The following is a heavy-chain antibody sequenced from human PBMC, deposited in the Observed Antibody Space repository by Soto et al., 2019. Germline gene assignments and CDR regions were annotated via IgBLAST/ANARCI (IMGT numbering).Heavy chain of an antibody. D-gene: IGHD2-21*02. J-gene: IGHJ4*02. CDR2: IYSSGAT. V-gene: IGHV4-4*07. CDR1: GGSISGFY. Sequence: PSETLSLTCTVAGGSISGFYWSWFRQPAGKGLEWIGRIYSSGATKYNPSLRNRVTMSVDTSTDQYSLNLASMTAADTAVYFCARGPFCGNDCYFDVWGQGTQVTVSS. CDR3: ARGPFCGNDCYFDV.